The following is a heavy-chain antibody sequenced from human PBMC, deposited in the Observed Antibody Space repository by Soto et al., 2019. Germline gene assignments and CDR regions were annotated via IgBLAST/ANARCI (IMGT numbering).Heavy chain of an antibody. CDR2: IYYSGTT. CDR3: ARREIQGPIDY. Sequence: SETLSLTCAVSGYSISSSNWWGWIRQPPGKGLEWIGYIYYSGTTYYNPSLKSRVTMSVDTSKNQFSLKLTYVTAVDTAVYYCARREIQGPIDYWGQGTLVTVSS. J-gene: IGHJ4*02. D-gene: IGHD1-26*01. CDR1: GYSISSSNW. V-gene: IGHV4-28*01.